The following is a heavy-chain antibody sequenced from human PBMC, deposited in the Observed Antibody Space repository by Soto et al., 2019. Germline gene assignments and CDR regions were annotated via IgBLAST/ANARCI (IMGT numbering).Heavy chain of an antibody. J-gene: IGHJ6*02. CDR3: ARDLEELDV. D-gene: IGHD3-16*01. Sequence: GGSLRLSCLASGFTFTSYGMHWVRQAPGKGLEWVAVMLYDGRNKYYADSVKGRFTISRDNSKNTLYLQMNNLRAEDTAVYFCARDLEELDVWGQGTTVTVSS. V-gene: IGHV3-33*01. CDR1: GFTFTSYG. CDR2: MLYDGRNK.